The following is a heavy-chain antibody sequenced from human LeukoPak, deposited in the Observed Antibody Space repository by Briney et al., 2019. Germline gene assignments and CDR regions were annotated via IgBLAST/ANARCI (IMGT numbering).Heavy chain of an antibody. V-gene: IGHV4-59*01. CDR3: ARGYDSSGYYSILPLFDY. CDR2: IYYSGST. CDR1: GGSISSYY. Sequence: SQTLSLTCTVSGGSISSYYWSWIRQPPGKGLEWIGYIYYSGSTNYNPSLKSRVTISVDTSKNQFSLKLSSVTAADTAVYYCARGYDSSGYYSILPLFDYWGQGTLVTVSS. D-gene: IGHD3-22*01. J-gene: IGHJ4*02.